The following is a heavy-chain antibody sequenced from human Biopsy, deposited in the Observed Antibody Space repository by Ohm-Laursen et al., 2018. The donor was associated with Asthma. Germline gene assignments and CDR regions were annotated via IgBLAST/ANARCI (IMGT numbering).Heavy chain of an antibody. CDR2: INTNTGNP. V-gene: IGHV7-4-1*02. CDR3: ARMISYYHEMRAPFFDY. CDR1: GYTVTRYA. D-gene: IGHD3-22*01. J-gene: IGHJ4*02. Sequence: GASVTVSCKASGYTVTRYAINWVRQAPGQGLEWMGLINTNTGNPTYAQGFTGRFVFSLDTSVNTAHLQISSLKAEDTAVYYCARMISYYHEMRAPFFDYWGQGTLVTVSS.